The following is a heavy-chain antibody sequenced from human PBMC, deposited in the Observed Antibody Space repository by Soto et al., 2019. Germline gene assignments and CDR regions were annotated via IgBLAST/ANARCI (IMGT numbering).Heavy chain of an antibody. CDR2: FIPIFGTA. CDR1: GGTFSSYA. D-gene: IGHD6-6*01. CDR3: ARAPSSIAARLGENWFDP. V-gene: IGHV1-69*13. Sequence: SVKGSCKASGGTFSSYAISWVRQAPGQGLEWMGGFIPIFGTANYAQKCQGRVTITADESTSTAYLELSSLRSEDTAVYYCARAPSSIAARLGENWFDPWGQGXLVTVYS. J-gene: IGHJ5*02.